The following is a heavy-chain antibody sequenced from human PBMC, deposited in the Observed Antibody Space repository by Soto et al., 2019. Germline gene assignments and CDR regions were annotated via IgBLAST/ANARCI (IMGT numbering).Heavy chain of an antibody. CDR1: GFTFSNYG. CDR3: AKAGIVLLVYATDFAY. J-gene: IGHJ4*02. CDR2: ISYDGSNK. V-gene: IGHV3-30*18. D-gene: IGHD2-8*01. Sequence: QVQLVESGGGVVQPGRSLRLSCAASGFTFSNYGMHWVRQAPGKGLEWVAVISYDGSNKYYADSVKGRFTISRDNSKNSWYLKINSLRAEDTVVYYCAKAGIVLLVYATDFAYGAKGTLFTVSS.